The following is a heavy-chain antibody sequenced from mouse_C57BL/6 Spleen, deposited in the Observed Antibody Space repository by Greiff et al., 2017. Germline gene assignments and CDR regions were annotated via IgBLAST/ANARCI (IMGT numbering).Heavy chain of an antibody. Sequence: EVQLQQSGPELVKPGASVKMSCKASGYTFTDYNMHWVKQSHGKSLEWIGYINPNNGGTSYNQTFKGKATLTVNKASSTAYMGIRSLTSEDSAFYYCARPYGYDDGYYYAMDYWGQGTSVTVSS. V-gene: IGHV1-22*01. CDR3: ARPYGYDDGYYYAMDY. CDR2: INPNNGGT. J-gene: IGHJ4*01. D-gene: IGHD2-2*01. CDR1: GYTFTDYN.